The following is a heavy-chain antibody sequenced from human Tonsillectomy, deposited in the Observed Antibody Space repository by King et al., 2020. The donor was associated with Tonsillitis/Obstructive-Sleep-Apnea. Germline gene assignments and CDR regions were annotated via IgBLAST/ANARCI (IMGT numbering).Heavy chain of an antibody. V-gene: IGHV4-59*08. Sequence: QLQESGPGLVKPSETLSLTCTVSGGSISSYYWSWIRQPPGKGLEWIGYIYYSGSTNYNPSLKSRVTISVDTSKNQFSLKLSSVTAADTAVYYCARLEYSSSSLTDYWGRGTLVTVSS. CDR3: ARLEYSSSSLTDY. CDR1: GGSISSYY. D-gene: IGHD6-6*01. CDR2: IYYSGST. J-gene: IGHJ4*02.